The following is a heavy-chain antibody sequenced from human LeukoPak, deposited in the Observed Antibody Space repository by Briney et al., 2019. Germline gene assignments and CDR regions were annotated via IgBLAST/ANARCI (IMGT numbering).Heavy chain of an antibody. J-gene: IGHJ4*02. V-gene: IGHV3-9*01. CDR1: GFTFDDYA. D-gene: IGHD6-13*01. CDR3: AKDGSSSWPHFDY. CDR2: ISWNSGSI. Sequence: GGSLRLSCAASGFTFDDYAMHWVRQAPGKGLEWVSGISWNSGSIGYADSVKGRFTISRDNAKNSLYLQMNSLRAEDTALYYCAKDGSSSWPHFDYWGQGTLVTVSS.